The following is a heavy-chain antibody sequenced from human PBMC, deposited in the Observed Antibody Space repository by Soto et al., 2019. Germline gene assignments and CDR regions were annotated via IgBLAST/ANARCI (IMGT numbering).Heavy chain of an antibody. CDR1: GFSLGPYG. Sequence: PXVSLRLSCAVSGFSLGPYGVTWVRQTPEKGLEWVTGFSGGSGAIFYADSVRGRFTISRDSSTAYLQMNNLRPEDTAVYFCARWNGFGDSWGQGSLVTVSS. CDR3: ARWNGFGDS. D-gene: IGHD1-1*01. V-gene: IGHV3-23*01. J-gene: IGHJ4*02. CDR2: FSGGSGAI.